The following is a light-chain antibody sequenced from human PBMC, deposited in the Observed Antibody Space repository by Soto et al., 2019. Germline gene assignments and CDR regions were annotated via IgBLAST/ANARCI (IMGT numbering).Light chain of an antibody. CDR1: QSVGSN. J-gene: IGKJ5*01. V-gene: IGKV3-15*01. CDR3: QQYNNWPPIT. CDR2: GAS. Sequence: EIVMTQSPATLSVSPGERATLSCRASQSVGSNLAWYQQKPGQAPRLLISGASTRATGFPARFSGSGSGTEFTLAISSLQSEDFAIYYCQQYNNWPPITFGQGTRLEIK.